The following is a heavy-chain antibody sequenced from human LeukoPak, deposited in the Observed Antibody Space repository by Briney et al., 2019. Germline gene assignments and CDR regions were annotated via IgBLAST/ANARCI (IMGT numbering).Heavy chain of an antibody. CDR2: ISGSGGST. J-gene: IGHJ4*02. Sequence: GGSLRLSCAASGFTFSSYAMSWVRQAPGNRLEWVSAISGSGGSTYYADSVKGRFTISRDNSKNTLYLQMNSLRAEDTAVYYCAKAQLTGNHFDYWGQGTLVTVSS. CDR1: GFTFSSYA. D-gene: IGHD7-27*01. V-gene: IGHV3-23*01. CDR3: AKAQLTGNHFDY.